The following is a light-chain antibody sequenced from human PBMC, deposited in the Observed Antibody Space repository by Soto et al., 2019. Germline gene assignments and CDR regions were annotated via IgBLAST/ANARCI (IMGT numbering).Light chain of an antibody. CDR2: AAP. V-gene: IGKV1-39*01. CDR1: QSISSF. Sequence: DIQMTESPSSLSASVGDRVTITCRANQSISSFLNWYQQKPGTVPKLLTYAAPSLQSGVPSRFDGSGSGTDFPLTIGSLEPDGFETYYFQQSDSPPPTYGQGPKVEVK. J-gene: IGKJ1*01. CDR3: QQSDSPPPT.